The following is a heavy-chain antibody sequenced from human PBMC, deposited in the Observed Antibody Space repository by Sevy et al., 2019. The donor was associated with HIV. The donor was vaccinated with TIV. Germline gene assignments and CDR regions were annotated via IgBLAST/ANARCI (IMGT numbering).Heavy chain of an antibody. V-gene: IGHV1-18*01. J-gene: IGHJ5*02. CDR2: ISAYNGNT. CDR3: ARSSYCSGGSCSGYNWFDP. Sequence: ASVKVSCKASGYTFTSYGISWVRQAPGQGLEWMGWISAYNGNTNYAQKLQGRVTMTTDTSTSTAYMELRSLRSDDTAVYYCARSSYCSGGSCSGYNWFDPWGQGTLVTVSS. CDR1: GYTFTSYG. D-gene: IGHD2-15*01.